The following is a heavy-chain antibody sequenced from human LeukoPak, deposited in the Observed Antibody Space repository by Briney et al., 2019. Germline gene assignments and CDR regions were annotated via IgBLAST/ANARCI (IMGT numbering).Heavy chain of an antibody. CDR3: ARDVGSGSPLDY. Sequence: PGGSLRLSCAASGFTFSSYSMNWVRQAPGKGLEWVSSISSSSSYIYYADSVKGRFTISRDNAKNSLYLQMNSLRAEDTAVYYCARDVGSGSPLDYWGKGTLVTVSS. V-gene: IGHV3-21*01. CDR1: GFTFSSYS. D-gene: IGHD1-26*01. CDR2: ISSSSSYI. J-gene: IGHJ4*02.